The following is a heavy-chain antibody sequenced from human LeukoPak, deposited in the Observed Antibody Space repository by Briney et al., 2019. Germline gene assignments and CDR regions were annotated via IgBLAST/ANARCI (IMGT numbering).Heavy chain of an antibody. CDR1: GFTFSSYW. Sequence: GGSLRLSCAASGFTFSSYWMSWVRQAPGEGLEWVANIKQDGSEKYYVDSVKGGFTISRDNAKNSLYLQMNSLRAEDTAVYYCARPYYDFWSGYYTDPFDYWGQGTLVTVSS. V-gene: IGHV3-7*01. CDR2: IKQDGSEK. CDR3: ARPYYDFWSGYYTDPFDY. D-gene: IGHD3-3*01. J-gene: IGHJ4*02.